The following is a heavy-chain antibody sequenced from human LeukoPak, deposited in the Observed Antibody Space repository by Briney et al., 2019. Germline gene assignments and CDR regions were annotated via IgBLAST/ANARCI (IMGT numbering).Heavy chain of an antibody. CDR2: INGDGSL. CDR3: AGGASSTVHY. V-gene: IGHV3-74*01. D-gene: IGHD6-13*01. J-gene: IGHJ4*02. Sequence: GGSLRLSCAASGLTFSTYWMHWVRQAPGKGLVWVSRINGDGSLSYADSVKGRFTISRDNTKNMLYLQMNSLKAEDTAVYYCAGGASSTVHYWGQGALVTVSS. CDR1: GLTFSTYW.